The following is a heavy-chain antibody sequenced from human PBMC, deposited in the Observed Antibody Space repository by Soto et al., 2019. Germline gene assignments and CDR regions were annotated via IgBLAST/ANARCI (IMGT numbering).Heavy chain of an antibody. D-gene: IGHD6-19*01. V-gene: IGHV4-39*02. CDR2: IYFTGTS. J-gene: IGHJ4*02. Sequence: QLQLQESGPGLVKPSETLSLTCTVSGGSLSSGSFFWGWIRQPPGKGLEWIGHIYFTGTSSYSPSLKGRVTMVVDTAKNNFSLRLTSVTAADTAVYYCVRREAVAGSQFDFWGQGTLVTVSS. CDR3: VRREAVAGSQFDF. CDR1: GGSLSSGSFF.